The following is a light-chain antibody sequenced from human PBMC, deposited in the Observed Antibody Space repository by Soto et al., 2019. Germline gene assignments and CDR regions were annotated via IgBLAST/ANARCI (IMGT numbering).Light chain of an antibody. V-gene: IGKV3-15*01. CDR3: QQYNNWPPN. Sequence: LVTQSPSTLSVSPVERSTLSCVASESVGRHLAWYHQKPGQAPKLLIFDASTRATGVPARFSGSGSGTEFTLTVSSLQSEDIAVYFCQQYNNWPPNFGQGTRLEIK. CDR1: ESVGRH. J-gene: IGKJ5*01. CDR2: DAS.